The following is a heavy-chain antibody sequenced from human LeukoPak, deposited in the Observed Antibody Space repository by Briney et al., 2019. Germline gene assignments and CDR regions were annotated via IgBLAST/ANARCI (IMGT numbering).Heavy chain of an antibody. D-gene: IGHD3-10*01. CDR2: ISSNGGGT. CDR3: VKDGGRYGSGSCYLDY. CDR1: GFTFSSYA. Sequence: GGSLRLSCSASGFTFSSYAMHWVRQAPGKGLQYVSTISSNGGGTYYADSVKGRFTISRDNSKNTLHLQMSSLRAEDTAVYYCVKDGGRYGSGSCYLDYWGQGSLVTVSS. V-gene: IGHV3-64D*06. J-gene: IGHJ4*02.